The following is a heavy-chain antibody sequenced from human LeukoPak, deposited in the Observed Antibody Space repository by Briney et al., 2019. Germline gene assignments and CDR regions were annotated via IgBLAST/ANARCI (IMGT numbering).Heavy chain of an antibody. V-gene: IGHV3-30*18. CDR2: ISYDGSNK. J-gene: IGHJ4*02. CDR3: AKNYGSGSYLGDY. Sequence: PGGSLRLSRAASGFTFSSYGMHWVRQAPGKGLEWVAVISYDGSNKYYADSVKGRFTISRDNSKNTLYLQMNSLRAEDTAVYYCAKNYGSGSYLGDYWGEGTLATVSS. CDR1: GFTFSSYG. D-gene: IGHD3-10*01.